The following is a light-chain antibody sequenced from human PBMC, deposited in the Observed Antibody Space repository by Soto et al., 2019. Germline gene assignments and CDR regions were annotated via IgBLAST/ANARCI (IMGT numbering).Light chain of an antibody. V-gene: IGLV2-14*01. J-gene: IGLJ1*01. Sequence: QSVLTQPASVSGSPGQSIIISCSGTSSDIGSYSYVSWYQQHPGKAPKLMIHEVSYRPSGVSNRFSGSKSGNTASLTISGLQADDEADYYCSSYTTSTTLVFGSGTKLTVL. CDR2: EVS. CDR3: SSYTTSTTLV. CDR1: SSDIGSYSY.